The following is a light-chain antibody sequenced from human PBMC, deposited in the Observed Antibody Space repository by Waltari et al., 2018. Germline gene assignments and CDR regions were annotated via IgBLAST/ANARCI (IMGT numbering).Light chain of an antibody. Sequence: MLTPQSPTPPSLSPGRTAPFSCSTHRSISRSLVWYQQKPGQAPRLLIYEASRRATGIPDRISGSGSGTDFTLTISRLEPEDFAVYYCQNHGTLPLTFGQGTKVEIK. CDR3: QNHGTLPLT. V-gene: IGKV3-20*01. J-gene: IGKJ1*01. CDR1: RSISRS. CDR2: EAS.